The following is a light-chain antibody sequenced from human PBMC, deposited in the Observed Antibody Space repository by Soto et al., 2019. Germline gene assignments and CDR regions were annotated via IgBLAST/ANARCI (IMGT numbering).Light chain of an antibody. CDR1: QSISSW. CDR3: QENNNLWT. Sequence: DIQMTQSPSALSASVGDRVTITCRASQSISSWLAWYQQKPGKAPRLLIYDASYLERGVPSRFSGSGSGTDFTLTISDLQPDDLGTYYCQENNNLWTFGPGTKVDIK. V-gene: IGKV1-5*01. J-gene: IGKJ1*01. CDR2: DAS.